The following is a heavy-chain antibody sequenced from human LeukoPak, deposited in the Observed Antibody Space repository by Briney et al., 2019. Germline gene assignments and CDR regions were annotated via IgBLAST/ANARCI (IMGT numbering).Heavy chain of an antibody. J-gene: IGHJ4*02. CDR1: GFTFTDYG. CDR3: VKDAYPNYFDY. Sequence: PGRSLRLSCEASGFTFTDYGMHWVRQAPGKGLEWVAVISYDGNNKYYADSVKGRFTISRDNSKNTLDLQMSSLRGVDTAVYYRVKDAYPNYFDYWGQGTLVTVSS. CDR2: ISYDGNNK. V-gene: IGHV3-30*18. D-gene: IGHD3-16*01.